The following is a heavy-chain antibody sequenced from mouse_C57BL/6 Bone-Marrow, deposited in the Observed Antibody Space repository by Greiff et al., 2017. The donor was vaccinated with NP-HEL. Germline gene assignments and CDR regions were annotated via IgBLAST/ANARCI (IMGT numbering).Heavy chain of an antibody. Sequence: VQLKQSGPGLVKPSQTLSLTCSVTGYSITSDYWNWIRKFPGNKLEYMGYISYSGSTYYNPSLKSQISITRDTSKNQYYLQLNSVTTEDTATYCCARYVYDDYYPFDYWGQGTTLTVSS. J-gene: IGHJ2*01. CDR2: ISYSGST. D-gene: IGHD2-3*01. V-gene: IGHV3-8*01. CDR3: ARYVYDDYYPFDY. CDR1: GYSITSDY.